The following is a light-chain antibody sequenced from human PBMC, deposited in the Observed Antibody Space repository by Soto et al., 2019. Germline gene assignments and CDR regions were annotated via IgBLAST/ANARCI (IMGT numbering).Light chain of an antibody. J-gene: IGKJ1*01. Sequence: IRMTQSPSTLSASLGDTFSFTCLASQSVSGWLAWYQQKPGEAPKLLIYDASALPRGVPSRFSGSGSGTKFTLTIASLQPDDFATYYCQQYETFSGTFGPGTKVDIK. V-gene: IGKV1-5*01. CDR2: DAS. CDR1: QSVSGW. CDR3: QQYETFSGT.